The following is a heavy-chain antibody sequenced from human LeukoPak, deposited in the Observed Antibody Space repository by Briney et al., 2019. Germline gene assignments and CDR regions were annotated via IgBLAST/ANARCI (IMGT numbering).Heavy chain of an antibody. CDR2: ISYDGNNK. D-gene: IGHD2-15*01. Sequence: GGSLRLSCAASGFTFSSYAMSWVRQAPGKGLEWVAVISYDGNNKYYADSVKGRFTISRDNSKNTLSLQMNSLRTEDTAVYYCASNRGVVAAVHPFDYWGQGTLVTVSS. J-gene: IGHJ4*02. V-gene: IGHV3-30-3*01. CDR3: ASNRGVVAAVHPFDY. CDR1: GFTFSSYA.